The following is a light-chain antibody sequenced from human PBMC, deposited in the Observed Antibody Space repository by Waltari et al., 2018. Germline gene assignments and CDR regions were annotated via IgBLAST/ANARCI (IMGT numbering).Light chain of an antibody. V-gene: IGKV4-1*01. CDR1: QSVLDSSNNNRY. CDR2: WAS. Sequence: DIVMTQSPDSLAVSLGERATINCKSSQSVLDSSNNNRYLAWYQQKPGQPPKLVIYWASSRASGVPDRFSGSGSGTEFTLTIGSLEAEDVAIYYCQQYGSRPGTFGQGTRVEIK. CDR3: QQYGSRPGT. J-gene: IGKJ1*01.